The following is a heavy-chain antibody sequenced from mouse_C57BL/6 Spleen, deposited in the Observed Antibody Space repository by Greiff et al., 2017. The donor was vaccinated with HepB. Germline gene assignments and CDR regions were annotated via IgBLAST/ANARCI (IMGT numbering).Heavy chain of an antibody. V-gene: IGHV2-2*01. J-gene: IGHJ4*01. CDR1: GFSLTSYG. CDR2: IWRGGST. CDR3: ARNRLGLYAMDY. Sequence: VQLQQSGPGLVQPSQSLSITCTVSGFSLTSYGVHWVRQSPGKGLEWLGVIWRGGSTDNNAAFISRLSISKDNSKSQVFFKMNSRHADDTAIYYCARNRLGLYAMDYWGQGTSVTVSS. D-gene: IGHD4-1*01.